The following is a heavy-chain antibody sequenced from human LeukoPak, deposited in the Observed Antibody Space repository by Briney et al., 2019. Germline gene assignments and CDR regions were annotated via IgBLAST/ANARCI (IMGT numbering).Heavy chain of an antibody. CDR3: ARSWRSGSYSDY. V-gene: IGHV3-11*01. CDR2: ISSSGSTI. J-gene: IGHJ4*02. Sequence: PGGSLRLSCAASGFTFSDYYTSWIRQAPGKGLEWVSYISSSGSTIYYADSVKGRFTISRDNAKNSLYLQMNSLRAEDTAVYYCARSWRSGSYSDYWGQGTLVTVSS. D-gene: IGHD3-10*01. CDR1: GFTFSDYY.